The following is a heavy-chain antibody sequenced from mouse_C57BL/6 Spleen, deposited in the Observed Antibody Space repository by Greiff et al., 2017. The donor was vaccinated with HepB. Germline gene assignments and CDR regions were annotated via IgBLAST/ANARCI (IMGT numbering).Heavy chain of an antibody. CDR3: ARHGNYENY. V-gene: IGHV5-6*01. J-gene: IGHJ2*01. CDR1: GFTFSSYG. Sequence: DVQLVESGGDLVKPGGSLKLSCAASGFTFSSYGMSWVRQTPDKRLEWVATISSGGSYTYYPDSVKGRFTISRDNAKNTLYLQMSSLKSEDTAMYYCARHGNYENYWGQGTTLTVSS. CDR2: ISSGGSYT. D-gene: IGHD2-1*01.